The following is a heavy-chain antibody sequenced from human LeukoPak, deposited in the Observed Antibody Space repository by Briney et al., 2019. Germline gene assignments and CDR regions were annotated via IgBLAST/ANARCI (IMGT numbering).Heavy chain of an antibody. D-gene: IGHD3-22*01. CDR1: GITLSNYG. CDR2: ISGSGGRT. V-gene: IGHV3-23*01. CDR3: AKRGVVIRVILVGFHKEAYYFDS. J-gene: IGHJ4*02. Sequence: GGSLRLPCAVSGITLSNYGMSWVRQAPGKGLEWVAGISGSGGRTNYADSVKGRFTISRDNPKNTLYLQMNSLRPDATAVYFCAKRGVVIRVILVGFHKEAYYFDSWGQGVLVTVSS.